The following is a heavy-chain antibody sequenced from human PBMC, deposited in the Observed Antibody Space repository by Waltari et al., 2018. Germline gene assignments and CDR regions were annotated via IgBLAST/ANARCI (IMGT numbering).Heavy chain of an antibody. V-gene: IGHV3-23*04. Sequence: EVQLVESGGGLVQPGGSLRLSCAASGFTFSSYAMSWVRQAPGKGLGWVAAISGSGGRTYSAASVMGRLTISSDNSKNTMYLQMNSLRAEDTAVYYCAKEVAVNDYWGHGTLVTVSS. D-gene: IGHD3-22*01. J-gene: IGHJ4*01. CDR2: ISGSGGRT. CDR3: AKEVAVNDY. CDR1: GFTFSSYA.